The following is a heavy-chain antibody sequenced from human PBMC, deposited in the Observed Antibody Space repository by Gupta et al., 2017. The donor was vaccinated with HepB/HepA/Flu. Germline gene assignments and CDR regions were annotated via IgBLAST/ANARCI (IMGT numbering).Heavy chain of an antibody. CDR1: GFTFADYA. Sequence: EVQLVESGGGLVQPGRTVRLSCAAPGFTFADYAMYWVRPAQGKGLGWVAGISWNSGSIGYADSVKGRFTISIDNAKNSLYLQMHSLRAEDMALYYCAGGRGENWFDPWGQGTLVTVSS. CDR2: ISWNSGSI. V-gene: IGHV3-9*03. D-gene: IGHD3-16*01. J-gene: IGHJ5*02. CDR3: AGGRGENWFDP.